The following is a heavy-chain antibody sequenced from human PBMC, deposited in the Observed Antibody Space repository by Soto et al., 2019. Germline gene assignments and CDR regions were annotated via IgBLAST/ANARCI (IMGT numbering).Heavy chain of an antibody. CDR3: ARMHPAGYYYGMDV. CDR1: GFTFSSSG. J-gene: IGHJ6*02. V-gene: IGHV3-33*01. Sequence: QVQLVESGEAVVQPGRSLRLSCVASGFTFSSSGMYWVRQAPGKGLECVAVIWYDGSNKDYGDSVKGRFTISRDNPKHTLYLQMNSLRAEDTAVYYCARMHPAGYYYGMDVWGRGTTVTVSS. CDR2: IWYDGSNK.